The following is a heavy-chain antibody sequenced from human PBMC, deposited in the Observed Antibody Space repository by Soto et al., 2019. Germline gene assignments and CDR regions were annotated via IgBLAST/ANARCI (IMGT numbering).Heavy chain of an antibody. V-gene: IGHV3-48*02. CDR1: GFTFSTYS. CDR2: ISSSSVII. J-gene: IGHJ6*02. Sequence: EVQLVESGGGLVQPGGSLRLSCAASGFTFSTYSLNWVRQAPGKGLEWVSYISSSSVIINYADSVKGRFTISRDNAKNSLYLQMNSLRDEDTAVYYCARDRLGCSGGGCYSGYYGMDVWGQGTTVTVSS. D-gene: IGHD2-15*01. CDR3: ARDRLGCSGGGCYSGYYGMDV.